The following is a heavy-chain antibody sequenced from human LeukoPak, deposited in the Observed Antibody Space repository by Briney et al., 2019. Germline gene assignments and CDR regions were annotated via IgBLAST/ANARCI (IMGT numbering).Heavy chain of an antibody. D-gene: IGHD1-26*01. CDR3: ARDRAVGATSMDGAFDI. Sequence: GGSLRLSCAASGFTFSSYWMSWVRQAPGKGLEWVANIKQDGSEKYYVDSVKGRFTISRDNAKNSLYLQMNSLRVEDTAVYYCARDRAVGATSMDGAFDIWGQGTMVTVSS. CDR2: IKQDGSEK. V-gene: IGHV3-7*01. CDR1: GFTFSSYW. J-gene: IGHJ3*02.